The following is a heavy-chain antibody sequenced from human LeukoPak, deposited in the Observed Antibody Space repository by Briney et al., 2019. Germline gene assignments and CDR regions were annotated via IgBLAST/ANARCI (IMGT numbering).Heavy chain of an antibody. V-gene: IGHV4-4*07. Sequence: PSETLSLTCTVSGGSISSYYWSWIRQPAGKGLEWIGRIYTSGSTNYNPSLKSRVTMSIDTSKNQFSLRLSSVTAADTAVYYCTRHLPGATWFDLWGQGILVTVTS. CDR2: IYTSGST. J-gene: IGHJ5*02. CDR3: TRHLPGATWFDL. CDR1: GGSISSYY. D-gene: IGHD1-26*01.